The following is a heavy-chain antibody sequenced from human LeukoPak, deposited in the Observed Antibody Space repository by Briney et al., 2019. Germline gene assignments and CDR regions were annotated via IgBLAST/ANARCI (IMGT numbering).Heavy chain of an antibody. CDR3: AKAMIPEAFDY. Sequence: GGSLRLSCAAPGLIFSGYGMHWVRQAPGKGLEWVAFIRYDGTDKDYSKSVKGRFTISRDNSKNSLYLQMNSLRAEDTALYYSAKAMIPEAFDYWGQGTLVTVSS. D-gene: IGHD3-22*01. CDR2: IRYDGTDK. CDR1: GLIFSGYG. V-gene: IGHV3-30*02. J-gene: IGHJ4*02.